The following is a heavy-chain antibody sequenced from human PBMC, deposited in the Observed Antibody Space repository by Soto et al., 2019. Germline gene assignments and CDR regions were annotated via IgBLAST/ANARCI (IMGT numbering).Heavy chain of an antibody. CDR3: ARHLPGASTGGKFDP. J-gene: IGHJ5*02. CDR2: IYYSGST. Sequence: SETLSLTCTVSGGSISSFYWSWIRQPPGKGLEWIGYIYYSGSTNYNASLKSRVTISIDTSKNQFSLKLSSVTAADTAVYYCARHLPGASTGGKFDPWGQGTPVTVSS. V-gene: IGHV4-59*08. CDR1: GGSISSFY. D-gene: IGHD1-26*01.